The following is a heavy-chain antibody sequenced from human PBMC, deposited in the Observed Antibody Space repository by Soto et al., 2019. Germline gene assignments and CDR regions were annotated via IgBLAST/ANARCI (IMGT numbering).Heavy chain of an antibody. Sequence: PSETLSLTSTVSGGNIISDKCYWGWIRQPPGKGLEWIGSIYYRGNTYYNPSLQTRVTISLDKSKSQFSLKLNSVTAADSAVYFCARLEGLATISYYFDFWGQGALVTVSS. CDR3: ARLEGLATISYYFDF. V-gene: IGHV4-39*01. J-gene: IGHJ4*02. CDR1: GGNIISDKCY. CDR2: IYYRGNT. D-gene: IGHD3-9*01.